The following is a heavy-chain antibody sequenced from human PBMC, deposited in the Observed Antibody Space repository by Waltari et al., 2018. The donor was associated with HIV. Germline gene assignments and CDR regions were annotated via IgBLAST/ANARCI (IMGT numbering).Heavy chain of an antibody. D-gene: IGHD6-19*01. Sequence: QVQLVESGGGVVQPGRSLSLSCAASGFTFSSYGMPWVRQAPGKGLEWVAVIWYDGSNKYYADSVKGRFTISRDNSKNTLYLQMNSLRAEDTAVYYCARGSHSSGWFDYWGQGTLVTVSS. V-gene: IGHV3-33*01. J-gene: IGHJ4*02. CDR2: IWYDGSNK. CDR1: GFTFSSYG. CDR3: ARGSHSSGWFDY.